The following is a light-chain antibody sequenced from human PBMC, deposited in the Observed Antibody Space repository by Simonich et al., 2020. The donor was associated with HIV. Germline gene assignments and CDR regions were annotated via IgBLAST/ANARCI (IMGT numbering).Light chain of an antibody. CDR2: AAS. CDR1: QGCNNS. CDR3: QQLNDYSYT. Sequence: DIQMTQSPSSLXXXVGDRETITCXPSQGCNNSXAWYQQKPGKAPXILLYAASRLESGVXSXXXGSXXXTXFTXXXSSLQPEDFATYYCQQLNDYSYTFGQGTKLEIK. V-gene: IGKV1-NL1*01. J-gene: IGKJ2*01.